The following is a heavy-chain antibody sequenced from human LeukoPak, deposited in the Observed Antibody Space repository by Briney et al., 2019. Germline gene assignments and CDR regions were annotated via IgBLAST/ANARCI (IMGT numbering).Heavy chain of an antibody. CDR1: GFTFDDYA. J-gene: IGHJ4*02. V-gene: IGHV3-43*02. CDR2: ISGDGGST. D-gene: IGHD2-15*01. Sequence: QPGGSLGLSCAASGFTFDDYAMHWVRQAPGKGLEWVSLISGDGGSTYYADSVKGRFTISRDNSKNSLYLQMNSLRTEDTALYYCAKEGYCSGGSCSFDYWGQGTLVTVSS. CDR3: AKEGYCSGGSCSFDY.